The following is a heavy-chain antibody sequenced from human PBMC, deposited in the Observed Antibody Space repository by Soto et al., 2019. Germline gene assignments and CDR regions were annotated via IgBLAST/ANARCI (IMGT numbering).Heavy chain of an antibody. Sequence: EVQLVESGGGLVQPGGSLRLSCAASGVTFSSYWMSWVRQAPGKGLEWVANIKQDGREKYYVDSVKGRFTISRDNAKNSLYLQIHSQRAADQAVYYCAREEGYGSNSDLYFELWGRGTLGTIAS. CDR3: AREEGYGSNSDLYFEL. CDR1: GVTFSSYW. CDR2: IKQDGREK. V-gene: IGHV3-7*01. D-gene: IGHD4-17*01. J-gene: IGHJ2*01.